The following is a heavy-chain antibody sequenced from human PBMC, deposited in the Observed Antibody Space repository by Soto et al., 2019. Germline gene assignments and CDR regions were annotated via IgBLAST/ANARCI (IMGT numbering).Heavy chain of an antibody. Sequence: SETLSLTCTVSGGSISSYYWSWIRQPPGKGLEWIGYIYYSGSTNYNPSLKSRATISVDTSKNQFSLKLSSVTAADTAVYYCASADHYDSRDDYWGKGTRVTVS. J-gene: IGHJ4*02. CDR3: ASADHYDSRDDY. CDR1: GGSISSYY. CDR2: IYYSGST. D-gene: IGHD3-22*01. V-gene: IGHV4-59*01.